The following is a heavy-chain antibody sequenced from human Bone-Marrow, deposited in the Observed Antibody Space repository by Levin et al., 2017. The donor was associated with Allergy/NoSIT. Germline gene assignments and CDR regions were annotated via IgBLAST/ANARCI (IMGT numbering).Heavy chain of an antibody. Sequence: PSETLSLTCDVSGAAISSPNWWTWVRQPPGEGLEWIGEISPSGNTNHNPSLVRRVIISIDKSKKQVSLTLTSVTAADTAVYYCAREAFGSGSYYNGGGYFDYWGQGILVTVSS. J-gene: IGHJ4*02. CDR1: GAAISSPNW. CDR3: AREAFGSGSYYNGGGYFDY. CDR2: ISPSGNT. V-gene: IGHV4-4*02. D-gene: IGHD3-10*01.